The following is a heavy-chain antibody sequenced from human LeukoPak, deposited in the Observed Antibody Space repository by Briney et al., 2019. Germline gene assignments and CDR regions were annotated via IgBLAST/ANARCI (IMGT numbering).Heavy chain of an antibody. CDR3: ARSGMWFSTND. V-gene: IGHV1-46*01. CDR2: INPSISSR. Sequence: ASVKVSCKASGYTVTNCYMHWVRQAPGQGLEWMGMINPSISSRTYAQKFQGRVTFTTDTSTSTVYMEVSSLRSEDTAIYYCARSGMWFSTNDWGQGTLVTVSS. CDR1: GYTVTNCY. D-gene: IGHD2-21*01. J-gene: IGHJ4*02.